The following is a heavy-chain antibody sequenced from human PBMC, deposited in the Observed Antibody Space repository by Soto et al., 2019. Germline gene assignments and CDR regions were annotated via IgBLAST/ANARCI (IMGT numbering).Heavy chain of an antibody. CDR2: INPETGGT. CDR1: GYTFTGYY. Sequence: QVQLVQSGADVKTPGASVRVSCKASGYTFTGYYVHWVREAPGQGLEWMGWINPETGGTSYAQKFQGRVTLSRDTSNNTAYLELSRLRFDDAAVYFCARERYQVISDGMDVWGQGTTVTVSS. J-gene: IGHJ6*02. CDR3: ARERYQVISDGMDV. V-gene: IGHV1-2*02. D-gene: IGHD2-2*01.